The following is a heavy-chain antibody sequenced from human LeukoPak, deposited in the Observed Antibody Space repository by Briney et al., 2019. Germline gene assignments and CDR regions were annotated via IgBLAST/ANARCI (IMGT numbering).Heavy chain of an antibody. CDR2: IYHSGST. V-gene: IGHV4-38-2*02. J-gene: IGHJ4*02. CDR1: GYSISSGYY. D-gene: IGHD6-6*01. CDR3: ARHIAARPTGGFDY. Sequence: PSETLSLTCTVSGYSISSGYYWGWIRQPPGKGLEWIGSIYHSGSTYYNPSLKSRVTISVDTSKNQFSLKLSSVTAADTAVYYCARHIAARPTGGFDYWGQGTLVTVSS.